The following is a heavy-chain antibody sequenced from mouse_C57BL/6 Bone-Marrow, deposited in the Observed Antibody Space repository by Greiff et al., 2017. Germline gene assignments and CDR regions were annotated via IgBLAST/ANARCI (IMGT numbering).Heavy chain of an antibody. D-gene: IGHD2-2*01. CDR3: ARGRLRRYFDY. Sequence: QVQLQQSGAELVKPGASVKLSCKASGYTFTSYWMQWVKQRPGQGLEWIGEIDPSDSYTNYNQKFKGKATLTVDTSSSTAYMQLSSLTSEDSAVYYCARGRLRRYFDYWGQGTTLTVSS. CDR2: IDPSDSYT. CDR1: GYTFTSYW. V-gene: IGHV1-50*01. J-gene: IGHJ2*01.